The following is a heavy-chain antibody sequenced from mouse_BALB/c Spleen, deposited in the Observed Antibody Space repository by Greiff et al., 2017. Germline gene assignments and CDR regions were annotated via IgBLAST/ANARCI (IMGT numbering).Heavy chain of an antibody. CDR2: INPSNGGT. CDR3: TTYDWFAY. J-gene: IGHJ3*01. V-gene: IGHV1S81*02. Sequence: VQRVESGAELVKPGASVKLSCKASGYTFTSYYMYWVKQRPGQGLEWIGEINPSNGGTNFNEKFKSKATLTVDKSSSTAYMQLSSLTSEDSAVYYCTTYDWFAYWGQGTLVTVSA. D-gene: IGHD2-12*01. CDR1: GYTFTSYY.